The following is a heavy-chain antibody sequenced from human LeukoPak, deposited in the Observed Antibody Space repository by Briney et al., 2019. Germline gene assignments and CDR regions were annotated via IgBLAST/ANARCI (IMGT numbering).Heavy chain of an antibody. Sequence: PGGSLRLSCAASGFTFSSYSMNWVRQAPGKGLEGVSAIRGSSSYIYYADSVKGRFIISRDNAKNSLYLQMNRLRVEDTAVYYCVRADAKKTAMVDYWGRGTLVAVSS. CDR2: IRGSSSYI. J-gene: IGHJ4*02. CDR3: VRADAKKTAMVDY. D-gene: IGHD5-18*01. CDR1: GFTFSSYS. V-gene: IGHV3-21*01.